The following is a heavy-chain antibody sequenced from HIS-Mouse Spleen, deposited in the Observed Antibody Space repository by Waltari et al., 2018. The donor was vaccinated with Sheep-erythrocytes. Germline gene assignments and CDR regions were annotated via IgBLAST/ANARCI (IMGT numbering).Heavy chain of an antibody. J-gene: IGHJ4*02. CDR2: ISSSSSYI. D-gene: IGHD1-26*01. CDR1: GFTFSSYS. V-gene: IGHV3-21*01. CDR3: ARVASGATFDY. Sequence: EVQLVESGGGLVKPGGSLRLSCAASGFTFSSYSMNWVRQATGKGVEWVSSISSSSSYIYYADSVKGRFTISRDNAKNSLYLQMNSLGAEDTAVYYCARVASGATFDYWGQGTLVTVSS.